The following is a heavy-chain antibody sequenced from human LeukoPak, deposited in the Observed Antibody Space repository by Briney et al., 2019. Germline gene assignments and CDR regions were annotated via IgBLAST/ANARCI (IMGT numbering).Heavy chain of an antibody. CDR2: VIPIFGTA. CDR3: ARAQIVVVPAAIKGGYYFDY. J-gene: IGHJ4*02. CDR1: GGTFSSYA. Sequence: SVKVSCKASGGTFSSYAISWVRQAPGQGLEWMGGVIPIFGTANYAQKFQGRVTITTDESTSTAYIELSSLRSEDTAVYYCARAQIVVVPAAIKGGYYFDYWGQGTLVTVSS. D-gene: IGHD2-2*02. V-gene: IGHV1-69*05.